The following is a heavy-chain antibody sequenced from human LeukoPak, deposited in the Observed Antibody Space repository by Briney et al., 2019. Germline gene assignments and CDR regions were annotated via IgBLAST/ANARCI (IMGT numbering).Heavy chain of an antibody. J-gene: IGHJ5*02. CDR3: ARGAGQLLSWFDP. CDR2: ISSSSSYI. Sequence: GGSLRLSCAASGFTFSSYSMNCVRQAPGKGLEWVSSISSSSSYIYYADSVKGRFTISRDNAKNSLYLQMNSLRAEDTAVYYCARGAGQLLSWFDPWGQGTLVTVSS. V-gene: IGHV3-21*01. D-gene: IGHD2-2*01. CDR1: GFTFSSYS.